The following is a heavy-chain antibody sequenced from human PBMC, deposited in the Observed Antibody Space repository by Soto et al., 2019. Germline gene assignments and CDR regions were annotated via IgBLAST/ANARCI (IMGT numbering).Heavy chain of an antibody. CDR2: TYYRSKWYN. V-gene: IGHV6-1*01. CDR1: GDSVSSNSAA. D-gene: IGHD3-3*01. CDR3: ARVLRFLEWSHHYYYYYMDV. Sequence: SQTLSLTCAISGDSVSSNSAAWNWIRQSPSRGLEWLGRTYYRSKWYNDYAVSVKSRITINPDTSKNQFSLQLNSVTAADTAVYYCARVLRFLEWSHHYYYYYMDVWGKGTTVTVS. J-gene: IGHJ6*03.